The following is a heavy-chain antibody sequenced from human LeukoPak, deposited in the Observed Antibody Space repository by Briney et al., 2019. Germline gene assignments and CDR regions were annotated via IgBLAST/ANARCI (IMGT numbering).Heavy chain of an antibody. CDR2: IVVGSGNT. V-gene: IGHV1-58*02. D-gene: IGHD3-22*01. J-gene: IGHJ4*02. Sequence: SVKVSGKASGFTFTRSAMQWVRQARGQRLEWIGWIVVGSGNTNYAQKFQERVTISRDMSTSTAYMELSGLRSEDTAVYYCAALVDYYDSSGYYVDYWGQGTLVTVSS. CDR1: GFTFTRSA. CDR3: AALVDYYDSSGYYVDY.